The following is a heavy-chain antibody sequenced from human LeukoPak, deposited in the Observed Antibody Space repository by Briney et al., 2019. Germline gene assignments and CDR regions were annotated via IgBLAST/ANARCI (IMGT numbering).Heavy chain of an antibody. CDR3: AKDHYWSIDY. V-gene: IGHV3-74*01. Sequence: GGSLRLSCAASGLDFSSNWMHWVRHAPGQGLVWVSRIKSDGISTNYADSVKGRFTISRDIAKNTPYLQMNSLRAEDTGVYYCAKDHYWSIDYWGRGTLVTVSS. D-gene: IGHD3-3*01. CDR2: IKSDGIST. CDR1: GLDFSSNW. J-gene: IGHJ4*02.